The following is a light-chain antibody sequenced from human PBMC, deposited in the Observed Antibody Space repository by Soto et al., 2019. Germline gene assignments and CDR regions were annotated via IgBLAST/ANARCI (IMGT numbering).Light chain of an antibody. CDR3: MQGTHCPIA. Sequence: DVVMTQSPLSLPVTLGQPASISCRSSQSLLYFDGNIYVNWFQQRPGQSPRRLIYKVSNRDSGVPDRFSGSGAGTDFTLKISRVEADDVVVYYCMQGTHCPIAFGQGTRLEIK. CDR1: QSLLYFDGNIY. V-gene: IGKV2-30*01. CDR2: KVS. J-gene: IGKJ5*01.